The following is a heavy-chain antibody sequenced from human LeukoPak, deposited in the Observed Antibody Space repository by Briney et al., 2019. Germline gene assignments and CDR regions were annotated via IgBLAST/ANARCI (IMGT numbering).Heavy chain of an antibody. V-gene: IGHV5-51*01. CDR3: ARHMEGYSYGLNYYYYMDV. CDR1: GYSFTSYW. Sequence: GESRKISCKGSGYSFTSYWIGWVRQMPGKGLEWMGIIYPGDSDTRYSPSFQGQVTISADKSISTAYLQWSSLKASDTAMYYCARHMEGYSYGLNYYYYMDVWGKGTTVTVSS. CDR2: IYPGDSDT. J-gene: IGHJ6*03. D-gene: IGHD5-18*01.